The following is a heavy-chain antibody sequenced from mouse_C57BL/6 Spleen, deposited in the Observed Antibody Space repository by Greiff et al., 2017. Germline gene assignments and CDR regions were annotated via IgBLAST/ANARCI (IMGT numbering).Heavy chain of an antibody. D-gene: IGHD2-10*02. CDR3: ARDDEYDWYFDV. CDR2: ISYDGSN. J-gene: IGHJ1*03. Sequence: EVQRVESGPGLVKPSQSLSLTCSVTGYSITSGYYWNWIRQFPGNKLEWMGYISYDGSNNYNPSLKNRISITRDTSKNQFFLKLNSVTTEDTATYYWARDDEYDWYFDVWGTGTTVTVSS. V-gene: IGHV3-6*01. CDR1: GYSITSGYY.